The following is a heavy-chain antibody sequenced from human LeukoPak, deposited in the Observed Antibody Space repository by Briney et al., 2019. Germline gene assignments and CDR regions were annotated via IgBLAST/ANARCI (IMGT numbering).Heavy chain of an antibody. V-gene: IGHV4-61*02. CDR3: ARERTDTSMDY. D-gene: IGHD5-18*01. CDR2: IYTSGST. J-gene: IGHJ4*02. Sequence: PSQTLSLTCTVSGDSIISGSYYRTWIRQPAGKGLEWIGRIYTSGSTNRNPSLKSRVTISLDTSKNQFSLKLISVAAADTAVYFCARERTDTSMDYWGQGTLVTVSS. CDR1: GDSIISGSYY.